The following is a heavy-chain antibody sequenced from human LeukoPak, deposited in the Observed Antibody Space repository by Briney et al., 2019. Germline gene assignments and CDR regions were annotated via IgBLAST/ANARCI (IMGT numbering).Heavy chain of an antibody. D-gene: IGHD3-22*01. Sequence: GGSLRLSCAASGFTFSNAWMSWVRQAPGKGLEWVGRIKSKTDGGTTDYAAPVEGRFTISRDDSKNTLYLQMNSLKTEDTAVYYCTTDTYYYDSSGWNYYYGMDVWGQGTTVTVSS. CDR2: IKSKTDGGTT. V-gene: IGHV3-15*01. J-gene: IGHJ6*02. CDR3: TTDTYYYDSSGWNYYYGMDV. CDR1: GFTFSNAW.